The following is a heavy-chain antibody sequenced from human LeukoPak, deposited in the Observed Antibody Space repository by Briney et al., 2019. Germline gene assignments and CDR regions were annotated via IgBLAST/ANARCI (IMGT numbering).Heavy chain of an antibody. V-gene: IGHV3-7*03. CDR3: GGVSRWGLNHNPHY. Sequence: GGSLRLSCAASGFTFSNYWMSWVRQAPGKGLEWVANIKHDGSEKYYVDSVKGRFTISRDNAMNSLYMQMNSLRAEDTAVYYCGGVSRWGLNHNPHYWGQGTLVTVSS. CDR2: IKHDGSEK. CDR1: GFTFSNYW. D-gene: IGHD7-27*01. J-gene: IGHJ4*02.